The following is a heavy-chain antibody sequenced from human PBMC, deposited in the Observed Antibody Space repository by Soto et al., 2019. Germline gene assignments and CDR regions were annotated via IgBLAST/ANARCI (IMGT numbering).Heavy chain of an antibody. Sequence: AGGSPRLSFAASGSTLSTYALTWVRQAPGKGLEWVSYISSTAGTIYYADSVKGRFTISRDNAKNSLYLHMASLRAEDTAVYYCARGDMHLRFPFDYWGQGTLLTVSS. D-gene: IGHD5-12*01. CDR3: ARGDMHLRFPFDY. V-gene: IGHV3-48*03. CDR1: GSTLSTYA. J-gene: IGHJ4*02. CDR2: ISSTAGTI.